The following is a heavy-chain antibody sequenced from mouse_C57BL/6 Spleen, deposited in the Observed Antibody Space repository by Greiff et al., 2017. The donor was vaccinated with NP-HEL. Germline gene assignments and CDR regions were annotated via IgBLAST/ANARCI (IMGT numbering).Heavy chain of an antibody. Sequence: LVESGPELVKPGASVKISCKASGYAFSSSWMNWVKQRPGKGLEWIGRIYPGDGDTNYNGKFKGKATLTADKSSSTAYMQLSSLTSEDSAVYFCARSRDFYAMDYWRQGTSVTVSS. CDR3: ARSRDFYAMDY. V-gene: IGHV1-82*01. CDR2: IYPGDGDT. J-gene: IGHJ4*01. CDR1: GYAFSSSW.